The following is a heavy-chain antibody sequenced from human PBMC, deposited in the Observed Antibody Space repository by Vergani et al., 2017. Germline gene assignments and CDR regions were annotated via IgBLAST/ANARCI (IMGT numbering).Heavy chain of an antibody. CDR1: GFTVSSNY. D-gene: IGHD3-10*01. CDR3: AGDRGVYYDTGSCYTTRRYCYYYGMDV. V-gene: IGHV3-66*02. J-gene: IGHJ6*02. Sequence: EVQLVESGGGLVQPGGSLRLSCAASGFTVSSNYMSWVRQAPGKGLEWVAVIYGGGSTYYADSMKGRFTISRDNPKNTPCLQMNSLRAEDTAVYYCAGDRGVYYDTGSCYTTRRYCYYYGMDVWGQGTTVTVSS. CDR2: IYGGGST.